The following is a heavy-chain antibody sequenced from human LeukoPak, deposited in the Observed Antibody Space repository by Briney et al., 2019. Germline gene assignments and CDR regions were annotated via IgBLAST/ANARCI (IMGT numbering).Heavy chain of an antibody. CDR2: FFASGGT. V-gene: IGHV3-66*01. J-gene: IGHJ4*02. Sequence: GGSLRLSCEASGFSVSSNYMSWVRQAPGKGLEWVSVFFASGGTFYTDSVKGRFTISRDTSTNSLYLQMNSLRAEDTAVYYCAKERKLLPFDCWGQGTLVTVSS. CDR3: AKERKLLPFDC. CDR1: GFSVSSNY. D-gene: IGHD4-23*01.